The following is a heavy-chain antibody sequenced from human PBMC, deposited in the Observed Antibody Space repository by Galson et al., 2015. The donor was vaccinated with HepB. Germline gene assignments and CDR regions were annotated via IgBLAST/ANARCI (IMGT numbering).Heavy chain of an antibody. D-gene: IGHD3-10*01. J-gene: IGHJ4*02. V-gene: IGHV7-4-1*02. CDR1: GYTFTSYA. Sequence: SVKVSCKASGYTFTSYAMNWVRQAPGQGLEWMGWINTNTGNPTYAQGFTGRFVFSLDTSVSTAYLQISSLKAEDTAVYYCARTELLWFGELLSPFDYWGQGTLVTVSS. CDR2: INTNTGNP. CDR3: ARTELLWFGELLSPFDY.